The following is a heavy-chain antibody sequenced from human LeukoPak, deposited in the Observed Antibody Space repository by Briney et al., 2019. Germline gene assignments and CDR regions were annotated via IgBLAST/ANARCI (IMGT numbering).Heavy chain of an antibody. CDR1: GYTFTSYD. V-gene: IGHV1-8*03. J-gene: IGHJ3*02. CDR2: MNPNSGNT. Sequence: VASVKVSCKASGYTFTSYDINWVRQAPGQGLEWMGWMNPNSGNTGYAQKFQGRVTITRNTSISTAYMELSSLRSEDTAVYYCASGRRGHDAFDIWGQGTMVTVSS. CDR3: ASGRRGHDAFDI.